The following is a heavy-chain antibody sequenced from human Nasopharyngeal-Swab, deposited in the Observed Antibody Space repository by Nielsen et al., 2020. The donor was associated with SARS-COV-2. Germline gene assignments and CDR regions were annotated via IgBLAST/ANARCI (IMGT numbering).Heavy chain of an antibody. CDR3: ARPMRPMGHYYFGMDV. CDR2: IYPGDSNT. D-gene: IGHD1-26*01. CDR1: GSSFTTYW. V-gene: IGHV5-51*01. J-gene: IGHJ6*02. Sequence: GESLKISCKGSGSSFTTYWIGWVRQMPGQGLEWMGIIYPGDSNTRYSPSFQGQVTISVDKYSSTAYLQWSSLKASDTAISYCARPMRPMGHYYFGMDVWGQGTTVTVSS.